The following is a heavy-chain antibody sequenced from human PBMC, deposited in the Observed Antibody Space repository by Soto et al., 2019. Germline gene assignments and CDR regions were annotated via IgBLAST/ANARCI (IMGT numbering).Heavy chain of an antibody. J-gene: IGHJ5*02. D-gene: IGHD2-15*01. V-gene: IGHV1-69*05. Sequence: SVKVSCKASGGTFSSYAISWVRQAPGQGLEWMGGIIPIFGTANYAQKFQDRVIITRDTSASTAYMDLSSLRSEDTAVYYCARGIATGQLDPWGQGTLVTVSS. CDR2: IIPIFGTA. CDR3: ARGIATGQLDP. CDR1: GGTFSSYA.